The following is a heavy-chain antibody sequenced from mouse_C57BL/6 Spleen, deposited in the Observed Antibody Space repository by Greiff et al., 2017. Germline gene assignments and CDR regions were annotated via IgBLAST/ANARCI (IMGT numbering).Heavy chain of an antibody. CDR1: GFNIKDDY. D-gene: IGHD1-1*01. V-gene: IGHV14-4*01. CDR3: TKSATVVATDY. Sequence: VQLQQSGAELVRPGALVKLSCTASGFNIKDDYMHWVKQRPEQGLEWIGWIDPENGDTEYASKFQGKATITADTSSNTAYLLLSSLTSEDTAFYYCTKSATVVATDYWGQGTTLTVSS. CDR2: IDPENGDT. J-gene: IGHJ2*01.